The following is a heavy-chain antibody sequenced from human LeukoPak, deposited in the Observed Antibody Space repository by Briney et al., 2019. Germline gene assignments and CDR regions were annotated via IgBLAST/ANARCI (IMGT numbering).Heavy chain of an antibody. Sequence: SETLSLTCTVSGGSISSSSYYWGWIRQPPGKGLEWIGSIYYSGSTYYNPSLKSRVTISVDTSKNQFSLKLSSVTAADTAVYYCASGMVRGVRWFDPWGQGTLVTVSS. D-gene: IGHD3-10*01. J-gene: IGHJ5*02. V-gene: IGHV4-39*01. CDR1: GGSISSSSYY. CDR3: ASGMVRGVRWFDP. CDR2: IYYSGST.